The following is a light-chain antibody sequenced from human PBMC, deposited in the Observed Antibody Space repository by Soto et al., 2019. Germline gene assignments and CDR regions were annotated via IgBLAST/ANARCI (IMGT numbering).Light chain of an antibody. Sequence: DIVLTQSPGTLSSSPGERATLSCRASQSVTSNYLTWYQQKPGQAPRLLIFGASSRATGIPDKFSGSGSGTDFTLTISRLEPDDFAVYYCQRYGGPSWTFGQGTKV. CDR1: QSVTSNY. J-gene: IGKJ1*01. CDR2: GAS. V-gene: IGKV3-20*01. CDR3: QRYGGPSWT.